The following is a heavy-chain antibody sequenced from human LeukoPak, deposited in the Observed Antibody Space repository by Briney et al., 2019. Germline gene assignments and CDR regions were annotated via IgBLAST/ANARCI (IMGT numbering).Heavy chain of an antibody. V-gene: IGHV4-39*01. D-gene: IGHD3-10*01. Sequence: SETLSLTCTVSGGSISSSSYYWGWIRQPPGKGLEWIGSIYYSGSTYYNPSLKSRVTISVDTSKNQFSLKLSSVTAADTAVYYCARVSLLWFGESHLVGNWFDPWGQGTLVTVSS. CDR1: GGSISSSSYY. CDR3: ARVSLLWFGESHLVGNWFDP. CDR2: IYYSGST. J-gene: IGHJ5*02.